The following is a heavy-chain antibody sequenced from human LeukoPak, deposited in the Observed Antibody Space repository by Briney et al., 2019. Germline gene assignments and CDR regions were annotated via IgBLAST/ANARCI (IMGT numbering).Heavy chain of an antibody. J-gene: IGHJ3*02. CDR3: ARRLTELNAFDI. V-gene: IGHV3-21*01. CDR2: ISSSSSYI. Sequence: GGSLRLSCAASGLTFSSYSMNWVRQAPGKGLEWVSSISSSSSYIYYADSVKGRFTISRDNAKNSLYLQMNSLRAEDTAVYYCARRLTELNAFDIWGQGTMVTVSS. CDR1: GLTFSSYS. D-gene: IGHD1-20*01.